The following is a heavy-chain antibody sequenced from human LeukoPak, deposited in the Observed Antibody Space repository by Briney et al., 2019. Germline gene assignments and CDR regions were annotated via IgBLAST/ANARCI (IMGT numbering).Heavy chain of an antibody. J-gene: IGHJ4*02. CDR2: MKQDGSEK. CDR1: GLNLNTYW. Sequence: GGSLRLSCAASGLNLNTYWMIWVRQAPGKGLEWVANMKQDGSEKYYVDSVKGRFTISRDNAKNSLYLQMNSLRAEDTAVYYCARGITIFGVVLDYWGQGTLVTVSS. CDR3: ARGITIFGVVLDY. D-gene: IGHD3-3*01. V-gene: IGHV3-7*01.